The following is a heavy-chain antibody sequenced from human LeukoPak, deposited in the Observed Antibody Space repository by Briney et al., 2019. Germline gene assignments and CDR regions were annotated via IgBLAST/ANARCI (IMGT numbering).Heavy chain of an antibody. J-gene: IGHJ5*02. Sequence: GESLRISCKGSGYSFTSYWISWVRQMPGKGLEWMGRIDPSDSYTNYSPSFQGHVTISAVKSISTAYLQWSSLKASDTAMYYCARRPKGNYCSSTSCYYGWFDPWGQGTLVTVSS. D-gene: IGHD2-2*01. CDR3: ARRPKGNYCSSTSCYYGWFDP. V-gene: IGHV5-10-1*01. CDR2: IDPSDSYT. CDR1: GYSFTSYW.